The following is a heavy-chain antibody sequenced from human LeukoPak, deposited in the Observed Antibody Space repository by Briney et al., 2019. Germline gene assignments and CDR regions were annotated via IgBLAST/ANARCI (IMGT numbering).Heavy chain of an antibody. J-gene: IGHJ4*02. V-gene: IGHV3-21*01. CDR1: GFTFSIYS. CDR2: ISSSSSYL. D-gene: IGHD6-6*01. Sequence: GGSLRLSCAASGFTFSIYSMNWVRQAPGKGLEWVSSISSSSSYLYYADSVKGRFTISRDNAKNSLYLQMNSLRAEDTAVYYCARDKSAARGYYFDYWGQGTLVTVSS. CDR3: ARDKSAARGYYFDY.